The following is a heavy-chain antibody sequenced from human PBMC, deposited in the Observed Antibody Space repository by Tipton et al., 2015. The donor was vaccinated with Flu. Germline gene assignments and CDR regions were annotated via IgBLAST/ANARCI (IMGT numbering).Heavy chain of an antibody. D-gene: IGHD3-16*01. Sequence: QVQLVQSGAEVKKPGASVRVSCKASGFSFTAYYMHWMRQAPGQGLEWMGWINPNSGGTKYAQKYQGRVTMTKDTSISTAYMELSRLRSDDTAVYYCARVPAVPGNWGLDYWGQGSLVTVSS. CDR3: ARVPAVPGNWGLDY. CDR1: GFSFTAYY. CDR2: INPNSGGT. J-gene: IGHJ4*02. V-gene: IGHV1-2*02.